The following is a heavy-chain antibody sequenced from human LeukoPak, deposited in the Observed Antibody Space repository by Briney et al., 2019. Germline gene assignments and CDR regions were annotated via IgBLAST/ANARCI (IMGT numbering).Heavy chain of an antibody. V-gene: IGHV4-34*01. J-gene: IGHJ3*02. CDR3: ARVIPPGEAFDI. CDR2: INHSGST. CDR1: GGSFSGYY. Sequence: PSETLSLTCAVYGGSFSGYYWSWIRQPPGKGLEWIGEINHSGSTNYNPSLKGRVTISVDTYKNQFSLKLSSVTAADTAVYYCARVIPPGEAFDIWGQGTMVTVSS. D-gene: IGHD1-26*01.